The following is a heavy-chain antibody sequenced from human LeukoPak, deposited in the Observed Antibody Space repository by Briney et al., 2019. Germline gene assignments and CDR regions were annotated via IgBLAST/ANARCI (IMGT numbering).Heavy chain of an antibody. CDR2: ISWNSGSI. CDR3: AKDTAPTPLYGSSSKAFDI. CDR1: GFTFDDYA. Sequence: GRSLRLSCAASGFTFDDYAMHWVRQAPGKGLEWVSGISWNSGSIGYADSVKGRFTISRDNAKNSLYLQMNSLRAEDTALYYCAKDTAPTPLYGSSSKAFDIWGQGTMVTVSS. D-gene: IGHD6-6*01. V-gene: IGHV3-9*01. J-gene: IGHJ3*02.